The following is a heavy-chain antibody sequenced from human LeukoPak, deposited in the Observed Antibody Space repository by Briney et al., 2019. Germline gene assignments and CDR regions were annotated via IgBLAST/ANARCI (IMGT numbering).Heavy chain of an antibody. CDR1: GFTFSSYD. J-gene: IGHJ4*02. CDR3: VNDGSGGYDHDY. D-gene: IGHD5-12*01. V-gene: IGHV3-64D*09. CDR2: ISINGGST. Sequence: GGSLRLSCSASGFTFSSYDMYWVRQAPGKGLEYVSAISINGGSTYYADSVKGRFTISRDNSKNTLYLQMSSLRVEDTAVYYCVNDGSGGYDHDYWGQGTLVTVPS.